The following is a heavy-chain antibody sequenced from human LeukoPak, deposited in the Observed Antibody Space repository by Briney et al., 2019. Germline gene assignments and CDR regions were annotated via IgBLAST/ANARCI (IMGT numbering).Heavy chain of an antibody. V-gene: IGHV4-4*07. D-gene: IGHD2-2*01. Sequence: SETLSLTCTVSGGSISTYYWSWIRQPAGKGLEWIGRIYTSGSTYYNPSLKSRVTISVDTSKNQFSLKLSSVTAADTAVYYCARGPHIVVVPAFDYWGQGTLVTVSS. CDR1: GGSISTYY. J-gene: IGHJ4*02. CDR2: IYTSGST. CDR3: ARGPHIVVVPAFDY.